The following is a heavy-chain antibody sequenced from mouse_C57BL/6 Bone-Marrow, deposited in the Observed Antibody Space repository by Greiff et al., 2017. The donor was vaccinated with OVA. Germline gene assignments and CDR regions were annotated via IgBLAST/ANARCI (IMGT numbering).Heavy chain of an antibody. CDR1: GFTFSDFY. CDR2: ISNGGGST. CDR3: ARLEAMDY. Sequence: DVMLVESGGGLVQPGGSLKLSCAASGFTFSDFYMYWIRQTPEKRLEWVAFISNGGGSTCYPATVKGRFTISRDNAKNTLYLQMSRLKTEDTAMYYCARLEAMDYWGQGTSVTVSS. J-gene: IGHJ4*01. V-gene: IGHV5-12*01.